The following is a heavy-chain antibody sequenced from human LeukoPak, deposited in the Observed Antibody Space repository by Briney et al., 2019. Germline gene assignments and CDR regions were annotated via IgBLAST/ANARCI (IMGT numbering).Heavy chain of an antibody. CDR1: GYTFTSYD. Sequence: ASVKVSCKASGYTFTSYDINWVRQATGQGLEWMGWMNPNSGNTDYAQKFQGRVTMTRNTSISTAYMELSSLRSEDTAVYYCASMISSGWYYYYYYGMDVWGQGTTVTVSS. V-gene: IGHV1-8*01. J-gene: IGHJ6*02. CDR3: ASMISSGWYYYYYYGMDV. D-gene: IGHD6-19*01. CDR2: MNPNSGNT.